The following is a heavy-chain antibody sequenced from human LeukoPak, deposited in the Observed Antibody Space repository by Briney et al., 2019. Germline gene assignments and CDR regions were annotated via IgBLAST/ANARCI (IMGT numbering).Heavy chain of an antibody. Sequence: SETLSLTWTVSGGSISSSNYYWGWIRQPPGKGLEWIGSMFYSGSTYYNPSLKSRVTISVDTSKNLFSLKLSSVTAADTAVYYCATVGGITIFGIDYWGQGTLVTVSS. CDR3: ATVGGITIFGIDY. D-gene: IGHD3-3*01. CDR2: MFYSGST. CDR1: GGSISSSNYY. J-gene: IGHJ4*02. V-gene: IGHV4-39*01.